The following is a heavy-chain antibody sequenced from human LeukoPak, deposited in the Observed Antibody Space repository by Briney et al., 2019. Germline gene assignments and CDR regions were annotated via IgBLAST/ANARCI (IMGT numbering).Heavy chain of an antibody. Sequence: SETLSLTCAVYGGSFNGYYWSWIRQPPGKGLEWIGEINHSGSTNYNPSLTSRVTISVDTSKNQFSLKLSSVTAADTAVYYCARGKWEVRFDNWGQGTLVTVSS. CDR3: ARGKWEVRFDN. CDR1: GGSFNGYY. J-gene: IGHJ4*02. V-gene: IGHV4-34*01. D-gene: IGHD1-26*01. CDR2: INHSGST.